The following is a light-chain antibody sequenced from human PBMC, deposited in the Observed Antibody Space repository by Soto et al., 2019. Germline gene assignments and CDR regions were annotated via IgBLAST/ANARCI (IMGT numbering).Light chain of an antibody. V-gene: IGLV2-18*02. J-gene: IGLJ1*01. CDR2: DVS. CDR3: SSYTSSSTYV. Sequence: QPVLTQPPSGSGSPGQSVSISCTGTSSDVGSSNGVSWYQQPPGTAPKLMIYDVSNRPSGVPDRFSGSKSGNTASLTISGLQAEDEADYYCSSYTSSSTYVFGTGTKVTVL. CDR1: SSDVGSSNG.